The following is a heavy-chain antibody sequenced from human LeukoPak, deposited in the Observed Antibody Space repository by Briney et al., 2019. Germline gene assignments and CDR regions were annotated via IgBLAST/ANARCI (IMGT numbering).Heavy chain of an antibody. Sequence: MASETLSLTCAVYGGSFSGYYWSWIRQPPGKGLEWIGEINHSGSTNYNPSLKSRVTISVDTSKNQFSLKLSSVTAADTAVYYCARTITVLRIAAAGTKGHFDYWGQGTLVTVSS. CDR3: ARTITVLRIAAAGTKGHFDY. CDR1: GGSFSGYY. D-gene: IGHD6-13*01. J-gene: IGHJ4*02. CDR2: INHSGST. V-gene: IGHV4-34*01.